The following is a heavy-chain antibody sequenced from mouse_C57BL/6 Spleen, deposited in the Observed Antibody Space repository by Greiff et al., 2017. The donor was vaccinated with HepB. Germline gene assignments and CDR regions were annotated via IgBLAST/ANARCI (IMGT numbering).Heavy chain of an antibody. CDR3: ARGDYGSLGAY. Sequence: EVQLVESGPGLVKPSQSLSLTCSVTGYSITSGYYWNWIRQFPGNKLEWMGYISYDGSNNYNPSFKNRISITRDTSKNQFFLKLNSVTTEDTATYYCARGDYGSLGAYWGQGTLVTVSA. V-gene: IGHV3-6*01. J-gene: IGHJ3*01. D-gene: IGHD1-1*01. CDR2: ISYDGSN. CDR1: GYSITSGYY.